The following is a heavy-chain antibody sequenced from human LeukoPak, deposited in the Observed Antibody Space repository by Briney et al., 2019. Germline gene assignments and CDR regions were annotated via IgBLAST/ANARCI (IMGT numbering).Heavy chain of an antibody. J-gene: IGHJ3*02. CDR1: GFTFSDYY. CDR2: ISSSGTTI. V-gene: IGHV3-11*01. Sequence: GGSLRLSCAASGFTFSDYYMSWIRQAPGKGLEWVSYISSSGTTIYYADSVKGRFTISRDNAKNSVNLQMNSLRGEDTAVYFCAREDNLSDAFDIWGQGTMVTVSS. D-gene: IGHD1-1*01. CDR3: AREDNLSDAFDI.